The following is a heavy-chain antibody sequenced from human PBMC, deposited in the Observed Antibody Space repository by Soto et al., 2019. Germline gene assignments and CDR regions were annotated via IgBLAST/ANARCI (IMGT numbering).Heavy chain of an antibody. CDR1: GGSFSGYY. CDR3: ARPRHYGAGSSVPPREYAMDV. CDR2: INHSGST. J-gene: IGHJ6*04. Sequence: SETLSLTCAVYGGSFSGYYWSWIRQPPGKGLEWIGEINHSGSTNYNPSLKSRVTISVDTSKNQFSLTLSSVTAADTAVYYCARPRHYGAGSSVPPREYAMDVWGKGTTVTVSS. D-gene: IGHD3-10*01. V-gene: IGHV4-34*01.